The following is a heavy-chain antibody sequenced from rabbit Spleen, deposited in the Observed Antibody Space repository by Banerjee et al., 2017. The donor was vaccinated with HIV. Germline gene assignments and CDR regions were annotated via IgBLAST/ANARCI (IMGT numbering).Heavy chain of an antibody. CDR1: GFDFSIYY. V-gene: IGHV1S7*01. D-gene: IGHD8-1*01. J-gene: IGHJ4*01. CDR2: IDPVFGNT. Sequence: QLKESGGGLVQPGGSLKLSCKVSGFDFSIYYMTWVRQAPGKGLEWTGYIDPVFGNTYYASWVNGRFTISSDNAQNTVDLQMNSLTAADTATYFCTRDGAGGSYFALWGPGTLVTGS. CDR3: TRDGAGGSYFAL.